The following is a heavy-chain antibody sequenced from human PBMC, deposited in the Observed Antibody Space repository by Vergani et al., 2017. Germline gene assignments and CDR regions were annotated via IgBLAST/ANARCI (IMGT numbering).Heavy chain of an antibody. J-gene: IGHJ5*02. CDR2: IDPSDSYT. CDR3: AIICGVGAITPTKEYNGFDP. V-gene: IGHV5-10-1*03. D-gene: IGHD1-26*01. CDR1: GYSFTSYW. Sequence: EVQLVQSGAEVKKPGESLRISCKGSGYSFTSYWISWVRQMPGKGLEWMGRIDPSDSYTNYSPSFQGHVTISADKSISTAYLQWSSLKASDTAMYYCAIICGVGAITPTKEYNGFDPWGQGTLVTVSS.